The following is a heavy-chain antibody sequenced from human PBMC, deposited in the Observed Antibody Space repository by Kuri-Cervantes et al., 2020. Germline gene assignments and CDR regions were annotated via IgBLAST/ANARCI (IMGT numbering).Heavy chain of an antibody. V-gene: IGHV3-23*01. CDR1: GFTFSSYA. CDR2: ISGSGGST. Sequence: GESLNIPCVASGFTFSSYAMSWVRQAPGKGLEWVSAISGSGGSTYYADSVKGRFTISRDNSKNTLYLQMNSLRADDTVVYYCATRIAVAGTGNYWGQGTLVTVSS. D-gene: IGHD6-19*01. J-gene: IGHJ4*02. CDR3: ATRIAVAGTGNY.